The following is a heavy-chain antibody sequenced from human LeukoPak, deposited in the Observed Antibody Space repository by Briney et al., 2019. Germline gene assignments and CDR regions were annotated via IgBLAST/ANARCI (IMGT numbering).Heavy chain of an antibody. CDR3: AREDGGSYLDY. J-gene: IGHJ4*02. D-gene: IGHD1-26*01. CDR2: ISYDGSNK. Sequence: TGGSLRLSCAASGXTFSSYSMNWVRQAPGRGLEWVAVISYDGSNKYYADSVKGQFTISRDNSKNTLYLQMNSLRAEDTAVYYCAREDGGSYLDYWGQGTLVTVSS. CDR1: GXTFSSYS. V-gene: IGHV3-30*03.